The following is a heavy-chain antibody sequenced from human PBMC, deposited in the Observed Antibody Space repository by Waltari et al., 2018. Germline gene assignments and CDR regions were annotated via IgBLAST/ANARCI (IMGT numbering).Heavy chain of an antibody. CDR3: AREGGTKQFGTFDV. CDR2: LQYDGSKI. D-gene: IGHD6-6*01. J-gene: IGHJ3*01. CDR1: GITFSGSG. V-gene: IGHV3-33*05. Sequence: QVQLVESGGGVVQPGRSLRLSCAASGITFSGSGMHWVRQAPGKGLEWVLLLQYDGSKIHDADSVKGRFTISRDNSKNTLYLQMNSLRAEDTALYYCAREGGTKQFGTFDVWGQGAMVTVS.